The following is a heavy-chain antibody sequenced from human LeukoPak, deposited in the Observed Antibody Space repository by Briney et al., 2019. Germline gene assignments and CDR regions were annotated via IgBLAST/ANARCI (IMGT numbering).Heavy chain of an antibody. Sequence: PSQTLSLTCSVSGDSITYGAYYWNWIRQPAGKGLEWIGRIYPSGSTNYNPSLKSRVTISVDTSKNQFSLKLSSVTAADTAVYYCARGPRYSNYYGSGGYLARFDPWGQGTLVTVSS. CDR1: GDSITYGAYY. D-gene: IGHD3-10*01. V-gene: IGHV4-61*02. CDR2: IYPSGST. CDR3: ARGPRYSNYYGSGGYLARFDP. J-gene: IGHJ5*02.